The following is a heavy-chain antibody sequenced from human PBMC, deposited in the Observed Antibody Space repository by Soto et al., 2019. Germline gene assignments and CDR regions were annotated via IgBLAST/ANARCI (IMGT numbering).Heavy chain of an antibody. CDR3: AREYESSPND. V-gene: IGHV4-39*02. D-gene: IGHD6-13*01. J-gene: IGHJ4*02. CDR2: IYYSGST. CDR1: GGPISTSSYH. Sequence: PSETLSLTCTVSGGPISTSSYHWAWIRQPPGKGLEWIASIYYSGSTYYNPSLKSRATISVDTSKNQFSLKLTSVTAADTAVYYCAREYESSPNDWGQGTLVTVSS.